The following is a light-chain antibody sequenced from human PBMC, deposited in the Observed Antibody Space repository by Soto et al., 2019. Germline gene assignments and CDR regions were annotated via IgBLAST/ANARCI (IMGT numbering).Light chain of an antibody. J-gene: IGKJ1*01. Sequence: EIVLTQSPATLSLSPGERATLSCRASQSVSSYLAWYQQKPGQAPRILIYDESNRATGIAARFSGSGSGTDLNLTISSLEPEDFAVYYCQXRSNWPQTCGQGTKVDIK. CDR3: QXRSNWPQT. CDR1: QSVSSY. V-gene: IGKV3-11*01. CDR2: DES.